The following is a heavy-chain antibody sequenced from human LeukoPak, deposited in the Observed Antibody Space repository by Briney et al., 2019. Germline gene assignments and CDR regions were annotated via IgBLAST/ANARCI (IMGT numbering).Heavy chain of an antibody. V-gene: IGHV3-30*01. Sequence: GGSLRLSCAASGFTFSNYAMHWVRQAPGKGLDWVALESYDGSNKYYADSVKSRFTISRDNSKNTLDLQMNSLRAEDTAVYFCARRRSLDYCSGTNCYAHYGVWGQGTLVTVSS. D-gene: IGHD2-2*01. CDR3: ARRRSLDYCSGTNCYAHYGV. CDR2: ESYDGSNK. J-gene: IGHJ4*02. CDR1: GFTFSNYA.